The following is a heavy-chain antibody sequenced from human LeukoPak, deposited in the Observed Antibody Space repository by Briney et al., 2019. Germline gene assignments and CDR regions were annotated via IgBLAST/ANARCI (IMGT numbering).Heavy chain of an antibody. CDR1: GYTFTTYA. J-gene: IGHJ4*02. Sequence: ASVKVSCKASGYTFTTYAIHWVRQAPGQRLEWMGWINAGIGNTKYSQEFQGRVTITRDTSASTAYMELSSLRSEDMAVYYCARVPPYSSGWYYFDYWGQGTPVTVSS. D-gene: IGHD6-19*01. CDR3: ARVPPYSSGWYYFDY. V-gene: IGHV1-3*03. CDR2: INAGIGNT.